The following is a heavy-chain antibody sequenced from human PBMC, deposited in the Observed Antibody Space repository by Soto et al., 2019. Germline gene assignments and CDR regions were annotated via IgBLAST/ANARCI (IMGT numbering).Heavy chain of an antibody. CDR2: ISGSGGST. Sequence: EVQLLESGGGLVQPGESLRLYCAASGFTFSSYAMSWVRQAPGKGLEWVSTISGSGGSTHYADSVKGQFTISRDNSKNMMYLQVNSLRAEDTAVYYCAKSIVAVAGPVDYWGQGTLVTVSS. J-gene: IGHJ4*02. CDR3: AKSIVAVAGPVDY. CDR1: GFTFSSYA. V-gene: IGHV3-23*01. D-gene: IGHD6-19*01.